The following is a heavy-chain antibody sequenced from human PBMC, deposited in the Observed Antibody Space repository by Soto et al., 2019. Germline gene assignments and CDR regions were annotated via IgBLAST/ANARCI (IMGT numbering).Heavy chain of an antibody. CDR2: INPNSGGT. V-gene: IGHV1-2*04. D-gene: IGHD2-2*02. Sequence: ASVKVSFKASGYTFTGYYMHWVRQAPGQGLEWMGWINPNSGGTNYAQKFQGWVTMTRDTSISTAYMELSRLRSDDTAVYYCARERAFRVLVPAAVLDFDYWGQGTLVTVSS. CDR3: ARERAFRVLVPAAVLDFDY. CDR1: GYTFTGYY. J-gene: IGHJ4*02.